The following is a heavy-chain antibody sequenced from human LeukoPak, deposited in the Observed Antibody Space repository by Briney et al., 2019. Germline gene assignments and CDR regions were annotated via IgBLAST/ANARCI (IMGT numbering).Heavy chain of an antibody. Sequence: GGSLRLSCAASGFTFSSYSMNWVRQAPGKGLEWVSSISSSSSYIYYADSVKGRFTISRDNAENSLYLQMNSLRAEDTAVYYCARGPSKYYDFWSGYSSKNMDVWGKGTTVTVSS. D-gene: IGHD3-3*01. CDR1: GFTFSSYS. CDR3: ARGPSKYYDFWSGYSSKNMDV. CDR2: ISSSSSYI. J-gene: IGHJ6*03. V-gene: IGHV3-21*01.